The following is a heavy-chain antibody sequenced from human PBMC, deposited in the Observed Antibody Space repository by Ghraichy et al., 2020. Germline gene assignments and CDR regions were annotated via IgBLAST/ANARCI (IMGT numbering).Heavy chain of an antibody. CDR1: GGSISSSSYY. D-gene: IGHD2-8*01. V-gene: IGHV4-39*01. Sequence: SETLSLTCTVSGGSISSSSYYWGWIRQPPGKGLEWIGSIYDSGSTYYNPSLKSRVTISVDTSKNQFSLKLSSVTAADTAVYYCARHRKCTNGVCLNWFDPWGQGTLVTVSS. J-gene: IGHJ5*02. CDR2: IYDSGST. CDR3: ARHRKCTNGVCLNWFDP.